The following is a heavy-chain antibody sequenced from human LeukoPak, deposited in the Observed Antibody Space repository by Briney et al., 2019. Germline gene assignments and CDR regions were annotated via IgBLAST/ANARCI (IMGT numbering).Heavy chain of an antibody. CDR2: IYHSGST. V-gene: IGHV4-4*02. CDR1: GGSISSGNW. J-gene: IGHJ6*03. CDR3: ARGGGLKYYYYYMDV. Sequence: SETLSLTCAVSGGSISSGNWWSWVRQPPGKGLEWIGEIYHSGSTNYNPSLKSRVTISVDKSKNQFSLKLSSVTAADTAVYYCARGGGLKYYYYYMDVWGKGTTVTISS. D-gene: IGHD2-15*01.